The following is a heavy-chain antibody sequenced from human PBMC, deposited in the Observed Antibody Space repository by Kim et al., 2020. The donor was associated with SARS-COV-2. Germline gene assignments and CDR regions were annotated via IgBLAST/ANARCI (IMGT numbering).Heavy chain of an antibody. Sequence: SETLSLTCAVYGGSFSGYYWSWIRQPPGKGLEWIGEINHSGSTNYNPSLKSRVTISVDTSKNQFSLKLSSVTAADSAVYYCARGGNSGLSYYFDYWGQGTLVPVSS. CDR2: INHSGST. CDR1: GGSFSGYY. V-gene: IGHV4-34*01. D-gene: IGHD1-26*01. J-gene: IGHJ4*02. CDR3: ARGGNSGLSYYFDY.